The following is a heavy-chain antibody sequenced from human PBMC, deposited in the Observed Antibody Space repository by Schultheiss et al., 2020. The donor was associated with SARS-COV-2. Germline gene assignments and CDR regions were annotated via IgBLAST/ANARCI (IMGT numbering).Heavy chain of an antibody. Sequence: SETLSLTCTVSGGSISSGGYYWSWIRQSPGRGLEWIGYIYYSGSTNYNPSLKSRVTISVDTSKNQFSLKLSSVTAADTAVYYCASGARDTAMVLFDYWGQGTLVTVSS. J-gene: IGHJ4*02. CDR3: ASGARDTAMVLFDY. V-gene: IGHV4-31*03. CDR1: GGSISSGGYY. D-gene: IGHD5-18*01. CDR2: IYYSGST.